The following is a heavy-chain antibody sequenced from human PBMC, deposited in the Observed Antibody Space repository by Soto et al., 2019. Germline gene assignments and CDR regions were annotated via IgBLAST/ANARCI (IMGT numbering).Heavy chain of an antibody. D-gene: IGHD2-15*01. CDR3: GYLPCRGGSGYWISDSGMDV. CDR1: GFSLSTSGVG. CDR2: IYWDDDK. V-gene: IGHV2-5*02. Sequence: QITLKESGPTLVKPTQTLTLTCTFSGFSLSTSGVGVAWIRQPPGKALEWLERIYWDDDKRYRPSLETRLTITKDTSKNPVGLTITTIGSVDTAIYYCGYLPCRGGSGYWISDSGMDVWGQGPTVNVSS. J-gene: IGHJ6*02.